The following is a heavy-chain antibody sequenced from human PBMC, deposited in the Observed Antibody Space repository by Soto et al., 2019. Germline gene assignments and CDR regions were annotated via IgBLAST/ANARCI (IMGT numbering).Heavy chain of an antibody. CDR1: GFTASTFS. D-gene: IGHD2-21*02. CDR2: INYSGSNI. Sequence: HPGGSLRLSCAASGFTASTFSMNWIRQAPGKGPEWVSKINYSGSNIYYSKSVKGRFTISRDNAKNSLYLQMNSLTDEDTAIYFCASEALCGADCYFFEYWGPGTLVTVSS. V-gene: IGHV3-48*02. J-gene: IGHJ4*02. CDR3: ASEALCGADCYFFEY.